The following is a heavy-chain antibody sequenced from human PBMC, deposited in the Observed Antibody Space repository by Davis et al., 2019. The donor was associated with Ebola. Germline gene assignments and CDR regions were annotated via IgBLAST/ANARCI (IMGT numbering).Heavy chain of an antibody. CDR1: GGSISSYY. V-gene: IGHV4-59*05. D-gene: IGHD2-21*01. J-gene: IGHJ1*01. Sequence: SETLSLTCTVSGGSISSYYWSWIRQPPGKGLEWIGSIYYSGSTYYNPSLKSRVTISVDTSKNQFSLKLSSVTAADTAVYYCARGRHGRRIAQAEYFQHWGQGTLVTVSS. CDR2: IYYSGST. CDR3: ARGRHGRRIAQAEYFQH.